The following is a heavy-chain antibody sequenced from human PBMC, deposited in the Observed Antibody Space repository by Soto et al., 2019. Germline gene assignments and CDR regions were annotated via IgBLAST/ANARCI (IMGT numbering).Heavy chain of an antibody. CDR3: AKSGLVIDY. V-gene: IGHV3-30*18. CDR1: GFTFSSYG. Sequence: QVQLVESGGGVVQPGRSLRLSCAASGFTFSSYGMHWVRQAPAKGLEWVAVISYDGSNKYYADSVKGRFTISRDNSKNTLYVQMNSLRAEVTAVYYCAKSGLVIDYWGQGTLVTVSS. J-gene: IGHJ4*02. D-gene: IGHD3-9*01. CDR2: ISYDGSNK.